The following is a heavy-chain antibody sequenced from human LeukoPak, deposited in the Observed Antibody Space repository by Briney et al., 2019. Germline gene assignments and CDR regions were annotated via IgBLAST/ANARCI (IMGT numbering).Heavy chain of an antibody. CDR3: ARLSPRIAVAGTPADY. Sequence: WVRQPPGKGLEWIGSIYYSGSTYYNPSLKSRVTISVDTSKNQFSLKLSSVTAADTAVYYCARLSPRIAVAGTPADYWGQGTLVTVSS. V-gene: IGHV4-39*01. CDR2: IYYSGST. J-gene: IGHJ4*02. D-gene: IGHD6-19*01.